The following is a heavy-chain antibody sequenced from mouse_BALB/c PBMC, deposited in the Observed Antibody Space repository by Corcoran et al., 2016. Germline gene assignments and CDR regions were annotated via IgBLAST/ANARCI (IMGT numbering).Heavy chain of an antibody. CDR1: GYTFTDYY. CDR3: ARSGTDYYFDY. D-gene: IGHD2-4*01. J-gene: IGHJ2*01. CDR2: IYPGSGNT. Sequence: QIQLQQSGPELVKPGTSVKISCKASGYTFTDYYINWVKQKPGQGLEWIGWIYPGSGNTKYNEKFKGKATLTVDTSSSTAYMQLSSLTSEDTAVYFCARSGTDYYFDYWGQGTTLTVSS. V-gene: IGHV1-84*02.